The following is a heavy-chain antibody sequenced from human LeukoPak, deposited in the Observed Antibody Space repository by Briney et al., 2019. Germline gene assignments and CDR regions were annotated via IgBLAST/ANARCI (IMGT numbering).Heavy chain of an antibody. Sequence: GGSLRLSCAASRFTFSSYGMNWVRQAPGRGLEWVSSISSSSSYIYYADSVKGRFTISRDNAKNSLYLQMNSLRAEDTAVYYCARDRKDDWNIDYWGQGTLVTVSS. V-gene: IGHV3-21*01. CDR3: ARDRKDDWNIDY. J-gene: IGHJ4*02. CDR2: ISSSSSYI. CDR1: RFTFSSYG. D-gene: IGHD1-1*01.